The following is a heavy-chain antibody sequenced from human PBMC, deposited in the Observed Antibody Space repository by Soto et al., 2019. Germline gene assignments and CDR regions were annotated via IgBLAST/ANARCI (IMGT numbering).Heavy chain of an antibody. Sequence: PGGSLRLSCAASGFTFDDYGMSWVRQAPGKGLEWVSGINWNGGSTGYADSVKGRFTISRDNAKNSLYLQMNSLRAEDTALYYCARENQYYYDSSGLFDYWGQGTLVTVSS. J-gene: IGHJ4*02. V-gene: IGHV3-20*04. D-gene: IGHD3-22*01. CDR1: GFTFDDYG. CDR3: ARENQYYYDSSGLFDY. CDR2: INWNGGST.